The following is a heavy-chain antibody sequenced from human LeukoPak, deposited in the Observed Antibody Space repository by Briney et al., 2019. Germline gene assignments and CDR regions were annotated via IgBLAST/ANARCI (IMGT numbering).Heavy chain of an antibody. D-gene: IGHD2-2*01. CDR3: ARVYCSSTSCYWGYFQH. CDR2: ISSSSSTI. CDR1: GFTFSSYS. J-gene: IGHJ1*01. V-gene: IGHV3-48*04. Sequence: PGGSLRLSCAASGFTFSSYSMNWVRQAPGKGLEWVSYISSSSSTIYYADSVKGRFTISRDNAKNSLYLQMNNLRAEDTAVYYCARVYCSSTSCYWGYFQHWGQGTLVTVSS.